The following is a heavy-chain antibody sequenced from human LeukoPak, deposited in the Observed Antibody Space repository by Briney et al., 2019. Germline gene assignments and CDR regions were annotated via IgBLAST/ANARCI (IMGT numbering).Heavy chain of an antibody. CDR3: ARHDYYDSSGQLHDY. J-gene: IGHJ4*02. Sequence: SETLSLTCTVSGGSISSYYWSWIRQPPGKGLEWIGYIYYSGTTNYNPSLKSRVTLSVATSKNQFSLKLSSVTAADTAVYYCARHDYYDSSGQLHDYWGQGTLVTVSS. CDR2: IYYSGTT. V-gene: IGHV4-59*08. D-gene: IGHD3-22*01. CDR1: GGSISSYY.